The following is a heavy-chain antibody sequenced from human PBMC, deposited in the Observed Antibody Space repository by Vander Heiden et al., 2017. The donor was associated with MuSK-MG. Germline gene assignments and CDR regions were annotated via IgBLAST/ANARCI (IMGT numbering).Heavy chain of an antibody. CDR2: IYSSGST. Sequence: QVQLQESGPGLVKPSQTLSLTCTVSGGSISSGSYYWSWIRQPAGKGLEWIGRIYSSGSTNYNPSLKSRVTISVDTSKNQFSLKLSSVTAADTAVYYCARSPGSCGVVDAFDIWGQGTMVTVSA. J-gene: IGHJ3*02. CDR1: GGSISSGSYY. D-gene: IGHD3-3*01. CDR3: ARSPGSCGVVDAFDI. V-gene: IGHV4-61*02.